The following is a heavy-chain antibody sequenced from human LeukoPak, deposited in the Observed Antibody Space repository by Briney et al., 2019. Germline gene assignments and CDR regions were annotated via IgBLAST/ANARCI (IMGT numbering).Heavy chain of an antibody. Sequence: PGGSLRLSCAASGFTFSSYAMTWVRQAPGKGLEWVSAISGSGDSTNYADSVKGRFTIARDNSKNTLYLQMNSLRAEDTAVYYCAKSKVRGANSDAFDIWGQGTMVTVSS. CDR2: ISGSGDST. CDR3: AKSKVRGANSDAFDI. J-gene: IGHJ3*02. D-gene: IGHD3-10*01. CDR1: GFTFSSYA. V-gene: IGHV3-23*01.